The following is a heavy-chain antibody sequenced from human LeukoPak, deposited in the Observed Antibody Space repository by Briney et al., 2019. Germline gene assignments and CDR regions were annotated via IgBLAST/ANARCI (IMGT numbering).Heavy chain of an antibody. D-gene: IGHD2-2*01. J-gene: IGHJ4*02. CDR1: GFTFSSSW. V-gene: IGHV3-7*01. Sequence: PGGSLRLSCAASGFTFSSSWMSWVRQAPGKGLESVANIIQDGSAQYYVDSVKGRFTISRDNADNSLYLQMNSLRAEDTAVYYCAIDLFSCSSTSCYVYWGRGTLVTVSS. CDR2: IIQDGSAQ. CDR3: AIDLFSCSSTSCYVY.